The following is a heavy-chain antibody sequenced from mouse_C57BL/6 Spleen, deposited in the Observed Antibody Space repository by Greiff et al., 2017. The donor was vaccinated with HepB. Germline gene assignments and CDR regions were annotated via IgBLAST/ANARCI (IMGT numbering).Heavy chain of an antibody. Sequence: EVQLQQSGPELVKPGASVKISCKASVYSFTGYYMNWVKQSPEQSLEWIGEINPSTGGTTYNQKFKAKATLTVDKSSSTAYMQLKSLTSEDSAVYYCARSLYYSGSSGWYFDVWGTGTTVTVSS. D-gene: IGHD1-1*01. V-gene: IGHV1-42*01. CDR2: INPSTGGT. CDR1: VYSFTGYY. J-gene: IGHJ1*03. CDR3: ARSLYYSGSSGWYFDV.